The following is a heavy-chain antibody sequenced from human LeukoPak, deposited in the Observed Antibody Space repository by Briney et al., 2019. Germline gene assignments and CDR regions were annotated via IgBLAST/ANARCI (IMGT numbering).Heavy chain of an antibody. Sequence: SETLSLTCTLSGGSISQYYWSWIRQPPGKGPEWIGYVYRSGNTNYNPSLKSRVTISVDTSKNHFSLNLTSVTAADTAVYYCARVKDFAYSFFDLWGRGTLVAVSS. CDR2: VYRSGNT. J-gene: IGHJ2*01. CDR1: GGSISQYY. CDR3: ARVKDFAYSFFDL. V-gene: IGHV4-59*01.